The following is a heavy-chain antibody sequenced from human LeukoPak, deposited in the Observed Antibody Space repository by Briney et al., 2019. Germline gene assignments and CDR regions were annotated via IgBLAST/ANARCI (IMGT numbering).Heavy chain of an antibody. CDR3: AKSGCGGDCYSAHYYYYMDV. Sequence: GESLRLSCAASGFTFSSYEMNWVRQAPGKGLEWVPYISSSGSTIYYADSVKGRFTISRDNAKNSLYLQMNSLRAEDTAVYYCAKSGCGGDCYSAHYYYYMDVWGKGTTVTISS. CDR2: ISSSGSTI. J-gene: IGHJ6*03. D-gene: IGHD2-21*02. CDR1: GFTFSSYE. V-gene: IGHV3-48*03.